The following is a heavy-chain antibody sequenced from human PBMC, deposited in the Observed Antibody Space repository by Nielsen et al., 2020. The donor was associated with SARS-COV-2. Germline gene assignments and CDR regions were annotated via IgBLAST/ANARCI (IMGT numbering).Heavy chain of an antibody. D-gene: IGHD3-3*01. J-gene: IGHJ6*03. CDR1: GGTFNTYA. V-gene: IGHV1-69*13. CDR2: IIPIIGTP. Sequence: SVKVSCKASGGTFNTYAISWVRQAPGQGLQWMGGIIPIIGTPKYAQKFQGRVTIAADESSSTAYMYLSSLRSEDTAVYYCATSSRSAYYRGRGDYYYMDVWGKGTTVTVSS. CDR3: ATSSRSAYYRGRGDYYYMDV.